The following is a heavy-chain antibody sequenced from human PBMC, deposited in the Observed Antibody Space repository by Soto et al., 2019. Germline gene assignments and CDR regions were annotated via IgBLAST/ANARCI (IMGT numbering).Heavy chain of an antibody. V-gene: IGHV4-61*01. CDR3: ARDGLVREYKY. D-gene: IGHD3-10*01. CDR2: IYYSGST. J-gene: IGHJ4*02. CDR1: GGSVSSGSYY. Sequence: SETLSLTCTVSGGSVSSGSYYWSWIRQPPGKGLEWIGYIYYSGSTNYNPSLKSRVTISVDTSKNQFSLKLSSVTAADTAVYYCARDGLVREYKYWGQGTLVTVS.